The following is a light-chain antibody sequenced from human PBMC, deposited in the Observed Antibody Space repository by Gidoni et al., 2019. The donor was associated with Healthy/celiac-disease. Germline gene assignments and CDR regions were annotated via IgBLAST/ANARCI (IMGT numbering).Light chain of an antibody. CDR1: SSNIGSNT. J-gene: IGLJ3*02. CDR2: SNN. Sequence: QSVLTQPPSASGTPGQRVPISGSGSSSNIGSNTVNWYQQLPGTAPKLLIYSNNQRPSGVPDRFSGSNSGTSASLAISGLQSEDEADYYCAAWDDSLNGWVFGGGTKLTVL. CDR3: AAWDDSLNGWV. V-gene: IGLV1-44*01.